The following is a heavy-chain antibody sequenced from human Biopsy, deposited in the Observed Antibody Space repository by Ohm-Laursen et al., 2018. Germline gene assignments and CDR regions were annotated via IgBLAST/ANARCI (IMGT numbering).Heavy chain of an antibody. CDR2: SAPENGRI. V-gene: IGHV1-24*01. CDR1: GYSLTELS. D-gene: IGHD1-1*01. J-gene: IGHJ4*02. CDR3: AADINVWNVNY. Sequence: SVKVSCKVSGYSLTELSMHWVRQAPGQGLEWMGGSAPENGRIVYSQKFQGRVTMTEDTSTSTAYMEVWRLRSDDTAVYYCAADINVWNVNYWGQGTQVIVSS.